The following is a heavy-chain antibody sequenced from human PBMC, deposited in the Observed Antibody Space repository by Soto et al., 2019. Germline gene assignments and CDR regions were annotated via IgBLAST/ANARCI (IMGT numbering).Heavy chain of an antibody. D-gene: IGHD3-22*01. CDR3: ARLLHDSRGYYFFDY. V-gene: IGHV4-39*01. CDR1: GGSISSSNYY. Sequence: SETLSLTCSVSGGSISSSNYYWGWIRQPPGKGLEWLGSIYYSGSLYHSPSLRSRVTMSIDTSMKQFSLDLSSVTAADSAVYYCARLLHDSRGYYFFDYWGQGTRVTVSS. J-gene: IGHJ4*02. CDR2: IYYSGSL.